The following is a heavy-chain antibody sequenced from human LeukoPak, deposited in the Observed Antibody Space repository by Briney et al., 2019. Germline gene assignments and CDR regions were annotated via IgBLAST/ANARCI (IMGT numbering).Heavy chain of an antibody. J-gene: IGHJ5*02. D-gene: IGHD3-10*01. V-gene: IGHV3-23*01. Sequence: GGSLRLSCAASGFTFSSYGMCWVRQAPGKGLEWVSAISGSGGSTYYADSVKGRFTISRDNSKNTLYLQMNSLRAEDTAVYYCAKDGRRSMVRGVLRNWFDPWGQGTLVTVSS. CDR3: AKDGRRSMVRGVLRNWFDP. CDR2: ISGSGGST. CDR1: GFTFSSYG.